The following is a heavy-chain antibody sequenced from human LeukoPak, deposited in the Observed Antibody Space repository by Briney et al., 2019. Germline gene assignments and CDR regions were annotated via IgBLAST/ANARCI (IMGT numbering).Heavy chain of an antibody. Sequence: PGGSLRLSCAASGFTFSSYEMNWVRQAPGKGLEGVSYISSSGSTIYYADSVKGRFTISRDNSKNTLYLQMNSLRAEDTAVYYCARVYYGSGSLHYYYYYMDVWGKGTTVTISS. CDR2: ISSSGSTI. J-gene: IGHJ6*03. D-gene: IGHD3-10*01. CDR1: GFTFSSYE. V-gene: IGHV3-48*03. CDR3: ARVYYGSGSLHYYYYYMDV.